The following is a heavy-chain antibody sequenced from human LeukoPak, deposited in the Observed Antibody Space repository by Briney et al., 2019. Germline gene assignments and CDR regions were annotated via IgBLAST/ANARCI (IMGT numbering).Heavy chain of an antibody. CDR1: GFIFSNYA. Sequence: GGSLRLSCAASGFIFSNYAMSWVRQAPGKGLEWISSITGSGYSTYYTDSVKGRFIISRDNAKNSLHLQMNSLRAEDAAVYYCAREATVTIRMYYFDYWGQGTLVTVSS. J-gene: IGHJ4*02. CDR2: ITGSGYST. D-gene: IGHD4-17*01. CDR3: AREATVTIRMYYFDY. V-gene: IGHV3-23*01.